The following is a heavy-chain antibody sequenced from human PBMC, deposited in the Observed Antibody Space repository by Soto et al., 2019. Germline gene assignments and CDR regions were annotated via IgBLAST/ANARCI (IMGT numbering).Heavy chain of an antibody. Sequence: PSETLSLTCAVYGGSFSGYYWSWIRQPPGKGLEWIGETNHSGSTNYNPSLKSRVTISVDTSKNQFSLKLSSVTAADTAVYYCARGRGRSSSFTSYYYYVMDVWGQGTTVTVSS. CDR1: GGSFSGYY. D-gene: IGHD6-6*01. J-gene: IGHJ6*02. CDR2: TNHSGST. V-gene: IGHV4-34*01. CDR3: ARGRGRSSSFTSYYYYVMDV.